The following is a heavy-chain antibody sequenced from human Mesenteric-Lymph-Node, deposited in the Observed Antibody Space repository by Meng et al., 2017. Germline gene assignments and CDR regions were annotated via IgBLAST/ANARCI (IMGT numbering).Heavy chain of an antibody. D-gene: IGHD5-12*01. Sequence: GGSLRLSCAACGFTFSNYDMHWVRQATGKGLEWVSAIGTAGDTYYPGSVKGQFTISRENAKNSLSLQLNSLRPEDTAVYYCARDAYDGGGFDYWGQGTLVTVSS. CDR2: IGTAGDT. J-gene: IGHJ4*02. CDR3: ARDAYDGGGFDY. CDR1: GFTFSNYD. V-gene: IGHV3-13*03.